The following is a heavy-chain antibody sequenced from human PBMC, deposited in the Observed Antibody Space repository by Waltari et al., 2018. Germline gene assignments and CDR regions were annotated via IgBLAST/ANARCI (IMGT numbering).Heavy chain of an antibody. J-gene: IGHJ5*02. Sequence: QVQLQESGPGLVKPSETLSLTCTVSGGSISSYYWSWIRQPPGKGLEWIGYIYYSGSTNYNPSLKSRVPISVDTSKNQFSLELSSVTAADTAVYYCARVMVRGVGWFDPWGQGTLVTVSS. CDR2: IYYSGST. D-gene: IGHD3-10*01. V-gene: IGHV4-59*01. CDR3: ARVMVRGVGWFDP. CDR1: GGSISSYY.